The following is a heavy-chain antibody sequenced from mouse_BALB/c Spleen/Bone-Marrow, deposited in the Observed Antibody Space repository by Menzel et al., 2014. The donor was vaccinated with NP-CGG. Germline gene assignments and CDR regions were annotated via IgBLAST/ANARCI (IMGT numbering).Heavy chain of an antibody. Sequence: DAHLVESGGGLVQPGGSLRLSCATSGVTFTDYYMSWVRQPPGKALEWLGFIRNKANGHTTEYSASVKGRFTISRDNSQSILYLQMNTLRAEDSATYYCARDINDGYYWYFDVWGAGTTVTVSS. V-gene: IGHV7-3*02. CDR3: ARDINDGYYWYFDV. CDR2: IRNKANGHTT. D-gene: IGHD2-3*01. J-gene: IGHJ1*01. CDR1: GVTFTDYY.